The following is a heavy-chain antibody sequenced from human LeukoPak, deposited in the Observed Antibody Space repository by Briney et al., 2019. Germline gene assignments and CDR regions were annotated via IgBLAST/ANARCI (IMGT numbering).Heavy chain of an antibody. V-gene: IGHV1-8*01. Sequence: ASVKVSCKASGYTFTSYDINWVRQATGQGLEWMGWMNPNSGNTGYAQKFQGRVTMTRNTSISTAYMELSSLRSEDTAVYYCARWLGYCTNGVCSPDAFDIWGQGTMVIVSS. D-gene: IGHD2-8*01. J-gene: IGHJ3*02. CDR1: GYTFTSYD. CDR3: ARWLGYCTNGVCSPDAFDI. CDR2: MNPNSGNT.